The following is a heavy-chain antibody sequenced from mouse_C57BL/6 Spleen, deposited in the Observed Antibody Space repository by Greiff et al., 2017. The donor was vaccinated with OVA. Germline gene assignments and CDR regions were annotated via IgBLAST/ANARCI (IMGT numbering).Heavy chain of an antibody. CDR3: ANLYGYDEGFAY. CDR2: IWRGGST. V-gene: IGHV2-5*01. J-gene: IGHJ3*01. D-gene: IGHD2-2*01. Sequence: VKLQESGPGLVQPSQSLSITCTVSGFSLTSYGVHWVRQSPGKGLEWLGVIWRGGSTDYNAAFMSRLSITKDNSKSQVFFKMNGLQADDTAIYYCANLYGYDEGFAYWGQGALVTVSA. CDR1: GFSLTSYG.